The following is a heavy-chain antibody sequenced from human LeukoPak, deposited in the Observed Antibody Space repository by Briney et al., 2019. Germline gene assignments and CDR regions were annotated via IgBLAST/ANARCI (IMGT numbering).Heavy chain of an antibody. CDR1: GGSISSYY. J-gene: IGHJ4*02. CDR2: IYYSGST. CDR3: ARQRKGPFDY. V-gene: IGHV4-39*01. Sequence: PSETLSLTCTVSGGSISSYYWGWIRQPPGKGLEWIGSIYYSGSTYYNPSLKSRVTISVDTSKNQFSLKLSSVTAADTAVYYCARQRKGPFDYWGQGTLVTVSS.